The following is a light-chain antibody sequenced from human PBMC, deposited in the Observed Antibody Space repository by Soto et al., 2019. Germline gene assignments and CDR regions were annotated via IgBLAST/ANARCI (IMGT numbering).Light chain of an antibody. J-gene: IGLJ1*01. CDR3: CSYAGSSTYYV. V-gene: IGLV2-23*01. Sequence: QSVLTQPASVSGSPGQSITISCTGTGSDVGNYNLVSWYQQHPGKAPKLMIYEGSKRPSGVSNRFSASKSGNTASLTISGLQAEDEADYYCCSYAGSSTYYVFGTGTKLTVL. CDR1: GSDVGNYNL. CDR2: EGS.